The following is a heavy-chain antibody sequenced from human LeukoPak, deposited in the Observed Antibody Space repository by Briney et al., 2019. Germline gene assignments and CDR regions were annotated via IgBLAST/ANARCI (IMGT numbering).Heavy chain of an antibody. V-gene: IGHV3-74*01. Sequence: PGGSLRLSCAASGFTFSSYSMNWVRQAPGKGLVWVSRINSDGSSTSYADSVKGRFTISRDNAKNTLYLQMNSLRAEDTAVYYCARVYYDFWSGQHYYFDYWGQGTLVTVSS. CDR2: INSDGSST. J-gene: IGHJ4*02. CDR3: ARVYYDFWSGQHYYFDY. CDR1: GFTFSSYS. D-gene: IGHD3-3*01.